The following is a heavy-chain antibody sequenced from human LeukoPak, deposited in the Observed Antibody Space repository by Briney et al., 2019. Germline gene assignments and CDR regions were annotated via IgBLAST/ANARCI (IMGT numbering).Heavy chain of an antibody. CDR2: IYYSGST. Sequence: SETLSLTCTVSGGSISSSSYYWGWIRQPPGKGLEWIGSIYYSGSTYYNPSLKSRVTISVDTSKNQFSLKLSSVTAADTAVYYCARGNNWNDHDAFDIWGQGTLVTVSS. CDR1: GGSISSSSYY. V-gene: IGHV4-39*07. CDR3: ARGNNWNDHDAFDI. D-gene: IGHD1-1*01. J-gene: IGHJ3*02.